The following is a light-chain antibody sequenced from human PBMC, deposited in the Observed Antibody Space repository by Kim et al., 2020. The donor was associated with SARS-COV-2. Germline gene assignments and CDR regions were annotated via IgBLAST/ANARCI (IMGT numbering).Light chain of an antibody. J-gene: IGLJ3*02. Sequence: PGKTARITCGGNNIGSKSVHWYQQKPGQAPVLVIYYDSDRPSGIPERFSGSNSGNTATLTISRVEAGDEADYYCQVWDSSSDHPEFGGGTQLTVL. CDR1: NIGSKS. CDR2: YDS. CDR3: QVWDSSSDHPE. V-gene: IGLV3-21*04.